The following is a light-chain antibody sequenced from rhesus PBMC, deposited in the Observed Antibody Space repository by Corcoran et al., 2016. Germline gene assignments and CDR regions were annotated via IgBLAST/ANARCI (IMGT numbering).Light chain of an antibody. CDR3: QQYYSDPPT. CDR1: QSFSSS. CDR2: SAS. Sequence: DIQMTQSPSSLSASVGDTVTITCRASQSFSSSLAWYKQKPGKAPKLLIYSASSLQSGVPSRFSGSKSGTDFTLTISSLQPEDIASYYCQQYYSDPPTFGGGTKVELK. V-gene: IGKV1-46*01. J-gene: IGKJ4*01.